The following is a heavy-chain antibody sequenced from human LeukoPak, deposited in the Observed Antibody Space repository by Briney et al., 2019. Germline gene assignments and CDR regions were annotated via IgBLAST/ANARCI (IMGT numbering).Heavy chain of an antibody. J-gene: IGHJ4*02. CDR1: GFTFHDYA. CDR3: TKGSYYYDSSGYWSYFDY. D-gene: IGHD3-22*01. V-gene: IGHV3-9*01. CDR2: ISWNSGSI. Sequence: GRSLRLSCAASGFTFHDYAMHWVRQAPGKGLEWVSGISWNSGSIGHADSVKGRFTISRDNAKNSLYLQMNSLRAEDTALYYCTKGSYYYDSSGYWSYFDYWGQGTLVTVSS.